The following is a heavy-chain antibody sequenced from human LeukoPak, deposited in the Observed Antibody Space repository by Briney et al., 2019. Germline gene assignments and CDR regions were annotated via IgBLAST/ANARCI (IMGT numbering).Heavy chain of an antibody. CDR2: ISAYNGNT. CDR1: GYTFTSYG. D-gene: IGHD3-9*01. V-gene: IGHV1-18*01. J-gene: IGHJ6*02. Sequence: ASVKVSCKASGYTFTSYGISWVRQAPGQGLEWMGWISAYNGNTNYAQKLQGRVTMTTDTSTSTAYMELRSLRSDDTAVYYCARVLPFDWLLPRNNYYYGMDVWGQGTTVTVSS. CDR3: ARVLPFDWLLPRNNYYYGMDV.